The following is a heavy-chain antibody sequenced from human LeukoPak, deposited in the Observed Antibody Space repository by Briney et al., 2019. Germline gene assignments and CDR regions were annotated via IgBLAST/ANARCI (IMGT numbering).Heavy chain of an antibody. J-gene: IGHJ4*02. V-gene: IGHV4-59*01. CDR1: GASLSSYY. D-gene: IGHD2-21*02. Sequence: SETLSLTCTVSGASLSSYYWSWIRQPPGQGLEWIGYIYYSGSTNYNPSLKSRVTISVDTSKNQFSLKLSSVTAADTAVYYCARAKDCGGDCYPFDYWGQGTLVTVSS. CDR2: IYYSGST. CDR3: ARAKDCGGDCYPFDY.